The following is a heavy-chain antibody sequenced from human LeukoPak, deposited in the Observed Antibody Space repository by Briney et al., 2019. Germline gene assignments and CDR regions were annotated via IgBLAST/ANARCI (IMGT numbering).Heavy chain of an antibody. J-gene: IGHJ4*02. V-gene: IGHV5-51*01. CDR2: IYPGDSDT. D-gene: IGHD1-26*01. CDR3: ARLDGSGSYPPYFDY. Sequence: GESLKISCKGSGYTFTTYWIGWVRQMPGKGLEWMGIIYPGDSDTRYSPSFQGQVTISADKSISTAYLQWSSLKASDTAMYYCARLDGSGSYPPYFDYWGQGTLVTVSS. CDR1: GYTFTTYW.